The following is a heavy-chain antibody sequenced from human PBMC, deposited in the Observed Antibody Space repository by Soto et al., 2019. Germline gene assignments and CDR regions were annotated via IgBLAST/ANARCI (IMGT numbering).Heavy chain of an antibody. CDR3: ATGPTGTTHYYMDV. Sequence: ASAKVSSKASGYTFTNYDINWVRQATGQGLEWMGWMNPNSDDTGYAQKFQGRVTMTRNTSIGTAYMELSSLKSEDTSIYYSATGPTGTTHYYMDVWGKGTTVTVSS. CDR2: MNPNSDDT. D-gene: IGHD1-1*01. V-gene: IGHV1-8*01. J-gene: IGHJ6*03. CDR1: GYTFTNYD.